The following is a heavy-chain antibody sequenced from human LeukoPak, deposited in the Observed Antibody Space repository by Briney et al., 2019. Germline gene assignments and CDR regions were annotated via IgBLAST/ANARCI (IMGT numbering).Heavy chain of an antibody. CDR1: GFTFSSYA. J-gene: IGHJ6*02. Sequence: GGSLSLSCAASGFTFSSYAMSWVRQAPGKGLEWVSAISGSGGSTYYADSVKGRFTISRDNSKNTLYLQMNSLRADDTAVYYCAKESLRFYGMDVWGQGTTVTVSS. V-gene: IGHV3-23*01. CDR3: AKESLRFYGMDV. D-gene: IGHD4-17*01. CDR2: ISGSGGST.